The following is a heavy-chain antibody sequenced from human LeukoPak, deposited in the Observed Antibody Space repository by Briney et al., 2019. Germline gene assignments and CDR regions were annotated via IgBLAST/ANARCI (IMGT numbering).Heavy chain of an antibody. CDR3: ARGGAPEAVAGKPYYYYYYMDV. CDR2: INPNSSGT. V-gene: IGHV1-2*02. CDR1: GYTFTGYY. Sequence: ASVKVSCKASGYTFTGYYMHWVRQAPGQGLEWMGWINPNSSGTNYAQKFQGRVTMTRDTSISTAYMELSRLRSDDTAVYYCARGGAPEAVAGKPYYYYYYMDVWGKGTTVTISS. J-gene: IGHJ6*03. D-gene: IGHD6-19*01.